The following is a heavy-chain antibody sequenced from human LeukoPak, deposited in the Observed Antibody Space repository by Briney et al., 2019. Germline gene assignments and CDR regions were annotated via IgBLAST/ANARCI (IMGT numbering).Heavy chain of an antibody. J-gene: IGHJ6*02. D-gene: IGHD1/OR15-1a*01. CDR1: GGTFSGYY. CDR2: SNDSGGT. Sequence: PSETLSLTCAVYGGTFSGYYWSWIRQPPGKRLEWVGESNDSGGTNYNPSFTSRVTMSVDRSRNQFSLKLTSVTAADTAVYYCARQKWEQQGRDYYFNGLDVWGPGTTVIVSS. V-gene: IGHV4-34*10. CDR3: ARQKWEQQGRDYYFNGLDV.